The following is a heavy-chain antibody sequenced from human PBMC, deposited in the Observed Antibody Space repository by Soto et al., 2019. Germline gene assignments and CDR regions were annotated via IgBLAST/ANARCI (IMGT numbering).Heavy chain of an antibody. CDR3: TKDRQSIIIPSAIGYFDF. J-gene: IGHJ4*02. CDR1: GFTFSAYA. D-gene: IGHD1-20*01. Sequence: QVQLVESGGGVVQPGRSLRLSCAASGFTFSAYAMHWVRQAPGKGLEWVAVISYDGSNKYYAVSVKDRFSISRDKYTLFLQMNSLRPEDTAVYFCTKDRQSIIIPSAIGYFDFWGQGSLVTVSS. V-gene: IGHV3-30*18. CDR2: ISYDGSNK.